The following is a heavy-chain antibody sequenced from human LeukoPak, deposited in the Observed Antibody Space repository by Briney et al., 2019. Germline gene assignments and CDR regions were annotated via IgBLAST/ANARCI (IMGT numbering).Heavy chain of an antibody. Sequence: GGSLRLSCAASGFTFSSYWMHWLRQEPRKGLVWVSRISTDGSSRSYADSVKGRFTISRDNGKNTLYLQMNSLRPEDTAVYYCAKDFEGFCGGDCYSMDFWGQGTLATVSS. CDR1: GFTFSSYW. CDR3: AKDFEGFCGGDCYSMDF. J-gene: IGHJ4*02. V-gene: IGHV3-74*01. D-gene: IGHD2-21*02. CDR2: ISTDGSSR.